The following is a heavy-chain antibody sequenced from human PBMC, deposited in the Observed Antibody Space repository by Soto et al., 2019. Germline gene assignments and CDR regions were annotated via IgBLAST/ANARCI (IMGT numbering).Heavy chain of an antibody. CDR1: GFSFSSYE. Sequence: GGSLRLSCAASGFSFSSYEMNWVRQAPGKGLEWVSFINPSGDDMHYAGSVKGRFTVSRDNVRNSLHLQMNSLRVEDTAVYYCVRDEGFDYSDSTFDHWGRGTLVTVP. CDR3: VRDEGFDYSDSTFDH. CDR2: INPSGDDM. V-gene: IGHV3-48*03. J-gene: IGHJ4*02. D-gene: IGHD1-26*01.